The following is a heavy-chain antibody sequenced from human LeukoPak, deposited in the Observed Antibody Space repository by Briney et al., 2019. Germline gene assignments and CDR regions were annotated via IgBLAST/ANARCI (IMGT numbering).Heavy chain of an antibody. CDR3: ARIDQYYDFWSGRGYAFDI. D-gene: IGHD3-3*01. V-gene: IGHV3-21*01. J-gene: IGHJ3*02. CDR1: GFTFSSYS. CDR2: ISSSSSYI. Sequence: GGSLGLSCAASGFTFSSYSMNWVRQAPGKGLEWVSSISSSSSYIYYADSVKGRFTISRDNAKNSLYLQMNSLRAEDTAVYYCARIDQYYDFWSGRGYAFDIWGQGTMVTVSS.